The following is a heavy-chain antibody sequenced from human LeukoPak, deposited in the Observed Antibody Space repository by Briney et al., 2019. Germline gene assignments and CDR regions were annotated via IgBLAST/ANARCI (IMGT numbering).Heavy chain of an antibody. CDR2: IYAGGEK. D-gene: IGHD3-9*01. CDR1: GFIVGNSY. Sequence: GGSLRLSCAASGFIVGNSYITWVRQAPGKALEWVSVIYAGGEKFYADSVEDRFTISRDNSKNTVYLQMNGLRAEDTAIYYCARLRGLANFDWLWDWGQGTLVTVSS. CDR3: ARLRGLANFDWLWD. J-gene: IGHJ4*02. V-gene: IGHV3-66*04.